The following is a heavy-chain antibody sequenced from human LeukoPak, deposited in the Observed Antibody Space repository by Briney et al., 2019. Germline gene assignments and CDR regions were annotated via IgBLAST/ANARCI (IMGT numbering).Heavy chain of an antibody. Sequence: ASVKFSCKASGYTFTGYYMHWVRQAPGQGLEWIGWINPNSGNTNYAQKLQGRVTMTTDTSTSTAYMELRSLRSDDTAVYYCARAVDYYGSGSYFPKDEGYMDVWGKGTTVTVSS. V-gene: IGHV1-18*04. D-gene: IGHD3-10*01. CDR1: GYTFTGYY. CDR2: INPNSGNT. CDR3: ARAVDYYGSGSYFPKDEGYMDV. J-gene: IGHJ6*03.